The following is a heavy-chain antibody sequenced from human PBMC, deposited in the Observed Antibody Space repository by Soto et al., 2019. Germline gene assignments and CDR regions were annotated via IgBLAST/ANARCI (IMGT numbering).Heavy chain of an antibody. D-gene: IGHD5-18*01. CDR3: ARPGQRGYSYCHYYYGMDV. J-gene: IGHJ6*02. CDR1: GGSFSGYY. V-gene: IGHV4-34*01. Sequence: QVQLQQWGAGLLKPSETLSLTCAVYGGSFSGYYWSWIRQPPGKGLEWIGEINHSGSTNYNPSLKSRVTISVDTSKNQFSLKLSSVTAADTAVYYCARPGQRGYSYCHYYYGMDVWGQGTTVTVSS. CDR2: INHSGST.